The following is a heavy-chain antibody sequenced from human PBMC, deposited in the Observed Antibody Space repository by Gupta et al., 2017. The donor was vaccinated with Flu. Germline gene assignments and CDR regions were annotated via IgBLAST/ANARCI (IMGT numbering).Heavy chain of an antibody. CDR3: ARAQDELLNVISAYYYFIDV. CDR1: GYTFTDYY. CDR2: INPKSGGT. D-gene: IGHD2-15*01. V-gene: IGHV1-2*05. Sequence: QVQLVQSGAEVKKPGASVKVSCKASGYTFTDYYLHWVRQAPGQGLEWVGRINPKSGGTNYERNFQGRCTMTRDTSISTGYLDVSWLGSDDTEVYYCARAQDELLNVISAYYYFIDVWVEGATVPVS. J-gene: IGHJ6*03.